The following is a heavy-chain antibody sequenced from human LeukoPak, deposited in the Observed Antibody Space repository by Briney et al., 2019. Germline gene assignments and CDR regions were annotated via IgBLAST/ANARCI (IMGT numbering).Heavy chain of an antibody. D-gene: IGHD3-3*01. CDR1: GYTFTSYG. V-gene: IGHV1-18*01. J-gene: IGHJ4*02. CDR2: ISTYNDNT. CDR3: ARRYISTIFGVVIYYFDC. Sequence: ASVKVSCKASGYTFTSYGITWVRQAPGEGLEWMGWISTYNDNTNYAQKLQGRVTMTTETSTSTAYMELRSLRSDDTAVYYCARRYISTIFGVVIYYFDCWGQGTLVTVSS.